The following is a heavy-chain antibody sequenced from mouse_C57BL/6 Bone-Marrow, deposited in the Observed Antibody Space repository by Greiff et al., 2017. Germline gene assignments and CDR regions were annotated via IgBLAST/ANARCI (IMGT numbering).Heavy chain of an antibody. J-gene: IGHJ4*01. CDR1: GYTFTSYW. CDR3: ERDYSGSSVYAMDS. CDR2: IDPNSGGT. Sequence: QVQLQQPGAELVKPGASVKLSCKASGYTFTSYWMHWVKQRPGRGLEWIGRIDPNSGGTKYNEKFKGKATLTVDKPSSTAYMQLSSLTSEDSAVYYCERDYSGSSVYAMDSWGKGTTVTVSS. V-gene: IGHV1-72*01. D-gene: IGHD1-1*01.